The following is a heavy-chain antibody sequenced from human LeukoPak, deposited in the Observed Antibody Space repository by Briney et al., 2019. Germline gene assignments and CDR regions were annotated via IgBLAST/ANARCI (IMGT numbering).Heavy chain of an antibody. CDR2: ISSSSSYI. V-gene: IGHV3-21*01. D-gene: IGHD1-14*01. CDR3: ARGTNAYPGTDY. Sequence: GGSLRLSCAASGFTFSSYSMNWVRQAPGKGLEWVSSISSSSSYIYYADSVKGRFTISRDNAKNSLFLEMNSLRAEDTAVYYCARGTNAYPGTDYWGQGTLVTVSS. J-gene: IGHJ4*02. CDR1: GFTFSSYS.